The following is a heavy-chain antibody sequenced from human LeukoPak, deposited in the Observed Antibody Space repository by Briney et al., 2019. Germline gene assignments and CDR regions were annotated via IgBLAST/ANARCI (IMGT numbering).Heavy chain of an antibody. CDR2: INHSGST. CDR3: ASFVVVAAHFDY. D-gene: IGHD2-15*01. CDR1: GGSCSGYY. Sequence: PSETLSLTCAVYGGSCSGYYCSWIRQPPGKGLEWIGEINHSGSTNYNPSLKSRVTISVDTSKNQFSLKLSSVTAADTAVYYCASFVVVAAHFDYWGQGTLVTVSS. V-gene: IGHV4-34*01. J-gene: IGHJ4*02.